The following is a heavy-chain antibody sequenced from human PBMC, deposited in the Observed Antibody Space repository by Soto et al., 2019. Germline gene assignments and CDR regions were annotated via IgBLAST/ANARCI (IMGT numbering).Heavy chain of an antibody. CDR2: IYWDDDK. CDR3: AHLSRLWFGEFGTRTRTEFDY. D-gene: IGHD3-10*01. J-gene: IGHJ4*02. Sequence: QITLKESGPTLVKPTQTLTLTCTFSGFSLSTSGVGVGWIRQPPGKALEWLALIYWDDDKRYSPSLKSRLTITKDTSKNQVVLTMTNMDPVDTATYYCAHLSRLWFGEFGTRTRTEFDYWGQGTLVTVSS. CDR1: GFSLSTSGVG. V-gene: IGHV2-5*02.